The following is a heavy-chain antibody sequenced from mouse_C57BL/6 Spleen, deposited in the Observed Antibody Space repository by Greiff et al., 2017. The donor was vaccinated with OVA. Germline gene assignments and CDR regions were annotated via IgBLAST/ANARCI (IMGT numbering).Heavy chain of an antibody. Sequence: VQLQQSGPELVKPGASVKISCKASGYSFTDYYMNWVKQSNGKRLEWIGVINPNYGTTSYNQKFKGKATLHVDHSSSTAYMHLNSLTSEDSAVYYCARTWCYWYFDVWGTGTTVTVSS. CDR3: ARTWCYWYFDV. J-gene: IGHJ1*03. V-gene: IGHV1-39*01. D-gene: IGHD1-1*02. CDR1: GYSFTDYY. CDR2: INPNYGTT.